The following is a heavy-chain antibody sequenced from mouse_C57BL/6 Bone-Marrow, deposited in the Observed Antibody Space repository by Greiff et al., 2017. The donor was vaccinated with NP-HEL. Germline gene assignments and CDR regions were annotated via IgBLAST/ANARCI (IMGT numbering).Heavy chain of an antibody. CDR2: IDPENGDT. CDR3: TTRATTVEDYFDY. Sequence: VQLQQSGAELVRPGASVKLSCTASGFNIKDDYMHWVKQRPEQGLEWIGWIDPENGDTEYASKFQGKATITADTSSNTAYLQLSSLTSEDTAVYYCTTRATTVEDYFDYWGQGTTLTVSS. D-gene: IGHD1-1*01. J-gene: IGHJ2*01. CDR1: GFNIKDDY. V-gene: IGHV14-4*01.